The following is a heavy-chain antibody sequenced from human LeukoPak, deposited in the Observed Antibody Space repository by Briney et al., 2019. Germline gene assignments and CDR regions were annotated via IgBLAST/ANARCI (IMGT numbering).Heavy chain of an antibody. CDR3: ARGYPSIAVAGTGWVAIDY. Sequence: GASVKVSCKASGYTFTSYDINWVRQATGRGLEWMGWMNPNSGNTGYAQKFQGRVTMTRNTSISTAYMELSSLRSEDTAVYYCARGYPSIAVAGTGWVAIDYWGQGTLVTVSS. V-gene: IGHV1-8*01. CDR1: GYTFTSYD. CDR2: MNPNSGNT. D-gene: IGHD6-19*01. J-gene: IGHJ4*02.